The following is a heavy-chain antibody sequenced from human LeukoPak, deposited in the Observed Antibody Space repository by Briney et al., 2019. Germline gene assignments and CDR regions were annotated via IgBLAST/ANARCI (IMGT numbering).Heavy chain of an antibody. Sequence: ASETLSLTCTVSGGSISSYYWSWIRQPPGKGLEWIGYIYYSGSTNYNPSLKSRVTISVDTSKNQFSLKLSSVTAADTAVYYCARVIVVVPAAIGAYWYFDLWGRGTLVTVSS. V-gene: IGHV4-59*01. CDR2: IYYSGST. CDR3: ARVIVVVPAAIGAYWYFDL. CDR1: GGSISSYY. D-gene: IGHD2-2*02. J-gene: IGHJ2*01.